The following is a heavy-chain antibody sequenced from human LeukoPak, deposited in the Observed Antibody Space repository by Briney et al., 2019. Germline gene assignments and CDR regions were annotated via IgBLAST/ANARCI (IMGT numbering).Heavy chain of an antibody. J-gene: IGHJ1*01. D-gene: IGHD1-26*01. Sequence: SGGSLRLSCAASGFTFSGYWMHWVRQAQGKGLVWVSRIKSDGSYTAYADSVKGRFTISRDNSKNTLYLQMDSLRAEDTAVYYCARANSGSHSYFQHWGQGTLVTVSS. CDR3: ARANSGSHSYFQH. CDR2: IKSDGSYT. CDR1: GFTFSGYW. V-gene: IGHV3-74*01.